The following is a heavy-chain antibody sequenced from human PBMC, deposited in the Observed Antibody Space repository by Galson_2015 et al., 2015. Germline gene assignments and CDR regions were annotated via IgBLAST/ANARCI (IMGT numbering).Heavy chain of an antibody. V-gene: IGHV1-2*04. J-gene: IGHJ2*01. CDR1: GYTFTGYY. Sequence: SVKVSCKASGYTFTGYYMHWVRQAPGQGLEWMGWINPNSGGTNYAQKFQGWVTMTRDTSISTAYMELSRLRSDDTAVYYCARDSESSSPYPRSWYFDLWGRGTLVTVSS. CDR3: ARDSESSSPYPRSWYFDL. D-gene: IGHD6-6*01. CDR2: INPNSGGT.